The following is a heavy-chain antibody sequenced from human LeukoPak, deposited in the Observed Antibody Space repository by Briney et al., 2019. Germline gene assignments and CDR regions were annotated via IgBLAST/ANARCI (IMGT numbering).Heavy chain of an antibody. D-gene: IGHD3-22*01. J-gene: IGHJ3*02. CDR1: GYTFTGYY. CDR2: ISPSSGGT. Sequence: GASVKVSCKASGYTFTGYYIHWVRQAPGQGLEWRGWISPSSGGTNYAQKFQDRVTMTRDTSISTAYMELSSLRSDDTAVHYCARELYDSSGSDGFDIWGQGTMVTVSS. CDR3: ARELYDSSGSDGFDI. V-gene: IGHV1-2*02.